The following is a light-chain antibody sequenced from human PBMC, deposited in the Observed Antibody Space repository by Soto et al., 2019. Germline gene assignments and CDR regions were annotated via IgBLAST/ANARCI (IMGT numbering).Light chain of an antibody. CDR2: AAF. J-gene: IGKJ5*01. CDR3: QQYGSSPPIT. CDR1: QSVSSSF. V-gene: IGKV3-20*01. Sequence: EIVLTQSPGTLSLSPGERATLSCRASQSVSSSFVAWYQQKPGQAPRLLIYAAFRRASGVPDRFSGSGSGTDFTLTISRLEPEDFAVYYCQQYGSSPPITFGQGTRLEIK.